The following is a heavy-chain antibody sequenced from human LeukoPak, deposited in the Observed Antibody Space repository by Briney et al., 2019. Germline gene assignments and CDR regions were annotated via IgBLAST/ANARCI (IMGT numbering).Heavy chain of an antibody. CDR2: ITSSGTYI. V-gene: IGHV3-21*01. CDR3: ARDLRAGYYDSSGSDAFDI. D-gene: IGHD3-22*01. J-gene: IGHJ3*02. CDR1: GFTFNNCN. Sequence: GGSLKLSCATSGFTFNNCNMNWVRQAPGRALEWVSSITSSGTYIFYADSVKGRFTISRDNAKNSLYLQMNSLRAEDTAVYYCARDLRAGYYDSSGSDAFDIWGQGTMVTVSS.